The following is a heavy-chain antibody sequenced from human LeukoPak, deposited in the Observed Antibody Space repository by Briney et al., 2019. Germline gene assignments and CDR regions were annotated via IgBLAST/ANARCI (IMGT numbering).Heavy chain of an antibody. CDR3: ARSIAARLDLFDY. V-gene: IGHV5-51*01. CDR1: GYSFTSYW. CDR2: IYPGDSDT. J-gene: IGHJ4*02. D-gene: IGHD6-6*01. Sequence: GESLKISCKGSGYSFTSYWIGWVRQMPGKGLEWMGIIYPGDSDTRYRPSFQGQVTISADKSSSTAYLQWSSLEASDTAMYYCARSIAARLDLFDYWGQGTLVTVSS.